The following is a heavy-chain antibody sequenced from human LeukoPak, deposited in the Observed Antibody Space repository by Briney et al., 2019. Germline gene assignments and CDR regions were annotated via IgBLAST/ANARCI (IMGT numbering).Heavy chain of an antibody. CDR3: ARGRGVNSNFDY. J-gene: IGHJ4*02. D-gene: IGHD4-23*01. CDR1: GFTFSTYS. CDR2: ISSSRGHT. V-gene: IGHV3-21*01. Sequence: GGSLRLSCAASGFTFSTYSTNWVRQAPGKGLEWVSSISSSRGHTSYADSVKGRFAISRDNAENSLNLQMSSLRAEDTAVYYCARGRGVNSNFDYWGQGTLVTVSS.